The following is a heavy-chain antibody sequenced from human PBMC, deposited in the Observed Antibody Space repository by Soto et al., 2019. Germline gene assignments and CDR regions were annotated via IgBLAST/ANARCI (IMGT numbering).Heavy chain of an antibody. J-gene: IGHJ4*02. CDR2: ISYDGSNK. Sequence: QVQLVESWGGVVQPGRSLRLSCAASGFTFSSYAMHWVRQAPGRGLEWVAVISYDGSNKYYADSVKGRFTISRDNSKNTLYLQMNSLRAEDTAVYYCARDQYSSGWYTESTFDYWGQGTLVTVSS. D-gene: IGHD6-19*01. CDR3: ARDQYSSGWYTESTFDY. V-gene: IGHV3-30-3*01. CDR1: GFTFSSYA.